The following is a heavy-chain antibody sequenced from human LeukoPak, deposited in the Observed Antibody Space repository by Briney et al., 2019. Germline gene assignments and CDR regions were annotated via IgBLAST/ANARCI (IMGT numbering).Heavy chain of an antibody. CDR2: INPNSGGT. V-gene: IGHV1-2*06. D-gene: IGHD3-3*01. Sequence: GASVKVSCKASGYTFTGYYMHWVRQAPGQGLEWMGRINPNSGGTNYAQKFQGRVTMTRDTSISTAYMELSRLRSDDTAVYYCARDRMYYDFWSGYYDSREFDYWGQGTLVTVSS. CDR1: GYTFTGYY. CDR3: ARDRMYYDFWSGYYDSREFDY. J-gene: IGHJ4*02.